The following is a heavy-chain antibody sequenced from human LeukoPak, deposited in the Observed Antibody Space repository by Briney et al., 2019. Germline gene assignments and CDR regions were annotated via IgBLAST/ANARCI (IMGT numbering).Heavy chain of an antibody. CDR2: INHSGST. CDR3: ARLDCSSTSCYTFTNAFDL. V-gene: IGHV4-34*01. CDR1: GGSFSGYY. D-gene: IGHD2-2*02. Sequence: SETLSLTCAVYGGSFSGYYWSWIRQPPGKGLEWIGEINHSGSTNYNPSLKSRVIISLDTSKNQFSLNLSYVTAADSAVYYCARLDCSSTSCYTFTNAFDLWGRGTMVTVSS. J-gene: IGHJ3*01.